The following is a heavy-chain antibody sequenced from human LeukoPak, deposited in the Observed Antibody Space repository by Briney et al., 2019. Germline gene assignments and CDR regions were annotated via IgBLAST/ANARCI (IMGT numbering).Heavy chain of an antibody. D-gene: IGHD5-24*01. V-gene: IGHV4-59*01. CDR2: IYYSGGT. CDR3: ARDGPTESY. CDR1: GGSISSYY. J-gene: IGHJ4*02. Sequence: PSETLSLTCTVSGGSISSYYWSWIRQPPGKGLEWIGYIYYSGGTNYNPSLKSRVTISVDTSKNQFSLKLSSVTAADTAVYYCARDGPTESYWGQGTLVTVSS.